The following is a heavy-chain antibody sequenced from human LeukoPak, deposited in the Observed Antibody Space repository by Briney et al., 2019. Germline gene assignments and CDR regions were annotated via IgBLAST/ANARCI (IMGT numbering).Heavy chain of an antibody. V-gene: IGHV3-21*01. Sequence: GGSLRLSCAASGFTFSNYYMNWVRQAPGKGLEWVSSITGSSSYIYYTDSVKGRFTISRDNAKNSLFLQMNSLRDEDTAVYYCASGFSRSPYFDYWGQGTLVTVSS. D-gene: IGHD6-6*01. CDR1: GFTFSNYY. CDR3: ASGFSRSPYFDY. J-gene: IGHJ4*02. CDR2: ITGSSSYI.